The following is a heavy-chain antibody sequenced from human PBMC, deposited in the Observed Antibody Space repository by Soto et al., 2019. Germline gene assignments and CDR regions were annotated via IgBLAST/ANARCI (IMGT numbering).Heavy chain of an antibody. Sequence: VVLVESGGGLVSPGGSLRLSCVASGFRFSEHSMNWVRQAPGKGLQWISYISSHSDKTYYADSVKGRFTVSRDNAKNALFLQMNSLRPDDTAVYYCATWHEREHAYDVWGQGTTVTVSS. CDR1: GFRFSEHS. J-gene: IGHJ3*01. D-gene: IGHD1-1*01. CDR3: ATWHEREHAYDV. CDR2: ISSHSDKT. V-gene: IGHV3-48*01.